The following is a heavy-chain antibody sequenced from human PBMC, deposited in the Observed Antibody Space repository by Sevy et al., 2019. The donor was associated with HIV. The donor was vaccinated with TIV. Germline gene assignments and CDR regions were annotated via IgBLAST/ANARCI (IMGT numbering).Heavy chain of an antibody. CDR2: MNPNSGNT. V-gene: IGHV1-8*01. J-gene: IGHJ6*02. D-gene: IGHD3-22*01. Sequence: ASVKVYCKASGYTFTSYDINWVRQATGQGLEWMGWMNPNSGNTGYAQKFQGRVTMTRNTSISTAYMELSSLRSEDTAVYYCARILPGGYYDSSGTLDVWGQGTTVTVSS. CDR3: ARILPGGYYDSSGTLDV. CDR1: GYTFTSYD.